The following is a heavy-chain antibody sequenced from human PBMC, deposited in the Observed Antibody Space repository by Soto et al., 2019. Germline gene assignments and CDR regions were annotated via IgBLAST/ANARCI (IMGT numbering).Heavy chain of an antibody. J-gene: IGHJ3*02. V-gene: IGHV5-51*01. CDR1: GYIFATSY. Sequence: PGESLKISCKASGYIFATSYIGWVRQMPGKGLEWMGIIYPGVSDARYSPSFQGLVTMTRDTSISTAYMELSRLRSDDTAVYYCARVVSVHDYGVMGGAFDIWGQGTMVTVSS. CDR2: IYPGVSDA. D-gene: IGHD4-17*01. CDR3: ARVVSVHDYGVMGGAFDI.